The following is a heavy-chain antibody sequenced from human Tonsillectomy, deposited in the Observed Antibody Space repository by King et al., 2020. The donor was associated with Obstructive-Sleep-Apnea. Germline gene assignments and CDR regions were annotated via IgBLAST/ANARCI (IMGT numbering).Heavy chain of an antibody. D-gene: IGHD1-26*01. J-gene: IGHJ6*02. CDR1: GFTFSTFA. Sequence: VQLVESGGGVVQPGRSLRLSCAASGFTFSTFAMHWVRQAPGKGLEWVAVISYDGTNRHCADSVKGRFTDSRDGSNRTLHLHMDGLGVEDTAVYYCARVRVGLTDYNYYFGLDVWGQGTTVTVSS. CDR2: ISYDGTNR. V-gene: IGHV3-30-3*01. CDR3: ARVRVGLTDYNYYFGLDV.